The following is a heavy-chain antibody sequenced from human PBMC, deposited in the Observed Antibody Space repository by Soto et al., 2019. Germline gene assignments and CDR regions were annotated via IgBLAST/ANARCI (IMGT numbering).Heavy chain of an antibody. Sequence: PGESLKISCKASGYSFTNYWIGWVRQMPEKGLEWMGSIYPAYSDTRYSPSFQGQVTISADKSISTAYLQWSSLKASDTAMYYCARHDVCSTPICHNWFDPWGQGTLVTVSS. J-gene: IGHJ5*02. CDR2: IYPAYSDT. CDR1: GYSFTNYW. CDR3: ARHDVCSTPICHNWFDP. V-gene: IGHV5-51*01. D-gene: IGHD2-2*01.